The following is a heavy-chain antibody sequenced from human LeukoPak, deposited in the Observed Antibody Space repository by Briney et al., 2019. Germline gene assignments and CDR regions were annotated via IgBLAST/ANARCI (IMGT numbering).Heavy chain of an antibody. CDR2: MNPNRGDT. CDR1: GYTFTSYG. D-gene: IGHD3-3*01. CDR3: ARGLWGDFWSGDYYYYYMDV. Sequence: ASVKVSCKASGYTFTSYGISWVRQATGQGLEWMGWMNPNRGDTGYAQKFQGRVTITRNTSISTAYMELSSLRSEDTAVYYCARGLWGDFWSGDYYYYYMDVWGKGTTVTVSS. J-gene: IGHJ6*03. V-gene: IGHV1-8*03.